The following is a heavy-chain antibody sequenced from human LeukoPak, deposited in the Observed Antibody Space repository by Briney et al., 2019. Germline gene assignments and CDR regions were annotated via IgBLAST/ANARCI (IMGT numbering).Heavy chain of an antibody. D-gene: IGHD6-13*01. Sequence: SETLSLTCAVYGGSFSGYYWSWIRQPPGKGLEWIGYIYYSGSTNYNPSLKSRVTISVDTSKNQFSLKLSSVTAADTAVYYCARDYSKYSSSWILFDYWGQGTLVTVSS. J-gene: IGHJ4*02. V-gene: IGHV4-59*01. CDR2: IYYSGST. CDR1: GGSFSGYY. CDR3: ARDYSKYSSSWILFDY.